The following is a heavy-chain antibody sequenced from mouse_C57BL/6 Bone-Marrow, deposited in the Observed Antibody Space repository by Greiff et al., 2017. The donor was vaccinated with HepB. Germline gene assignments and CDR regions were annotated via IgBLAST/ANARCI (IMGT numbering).Heavy chain of an antibody. CDR1: GYTFTDYE. V-gene: IGHV1-15*01. J-gene: IGHJ3*01. D-gene: IGHD1-1*02. CDR3: TRYGGTSWFAY. CDR2: IDPETGGP. Sequence: VQLQQSGAELVRPGASVTLSCKASGYTFTDYEMHWVKQTPVHGLEWIGAIDPETGGPAYNQKFKGKAILTADTSSSPAYMELRSLTSEDSAVYYCTRYGGTSWFAYWGQGTLVTVSA.